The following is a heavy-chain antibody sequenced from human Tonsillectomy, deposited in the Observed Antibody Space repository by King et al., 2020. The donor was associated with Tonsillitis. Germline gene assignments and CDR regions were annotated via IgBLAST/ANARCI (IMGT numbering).Heavy chain of an antibody. Sequence: VQLVQSGGGLVQPGGSLRLSCAASGFTFSSYWMSWVRQAPGKGLEWVASSQQDGSEKHYVDSVKGRFTISRDNAKNSLYLQMNSLRAEDTAVYYCASQTAYRWSQYFHHWGQGTLVTVSS. J-gene: IGHJ1*01. CDR2: SQQDGSEK. V-gene: IGHV3-7*03. CDR3: ASQTAYRWSQYFHH. CDR1: GFTFSSYW. D-gene: IGHD2-21*01.